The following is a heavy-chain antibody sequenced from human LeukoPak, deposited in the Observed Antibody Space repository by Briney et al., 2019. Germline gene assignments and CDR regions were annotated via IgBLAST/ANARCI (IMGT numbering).Heavy chain of an antibody. Sequence: ASVKVSCKASGYTFSSYDINWVRQATGQGLEWMGWMNPISGNTGYAPKFQGRVTITRDNSINTAYMDLTNLRSEDTAVYYCARGQSGRRFLADYWGQGTLATVSS. CDR3: ARGQSGRRFLADY. CDR1: GYTFSSYD. V-gene: IGHV1-8*01. D-gene: IGHD3-3*01. CDR2: MNPISGNT. J-gene: IGHJ4*02.